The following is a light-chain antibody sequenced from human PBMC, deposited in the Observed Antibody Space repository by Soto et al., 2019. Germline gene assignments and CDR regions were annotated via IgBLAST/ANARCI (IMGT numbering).Light chain of an antibody. Sequence: EIVMTQSPATLSVSPGERATLSCRASQRVSSNLAWYQQNPGQAPRLLIFGASTRATGIPARFSGSGSETEFTLTISSLQSEDFAIYYCQQYNNWPPYTFGQGTKVDIK. J-gene: IGKJ2*01. V-gene: IGKV3-15*01. CDR2: GAS. CDR3: QQYNNWPPYT. CDR1: QRVSSN.